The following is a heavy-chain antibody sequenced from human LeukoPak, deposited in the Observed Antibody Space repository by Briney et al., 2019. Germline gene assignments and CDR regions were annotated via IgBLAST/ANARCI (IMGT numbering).Heavy chain of an antibody. V-gene: IGHV4-39*07. J-gene: IGHJ3*02. Sequence: SETLSLTCTVSGGSVSSSHYWGWIRQPPGKGLEWIGSIYYGGSTYYNASLRSRVTTSVDTSKNQFSLKLSSVTAADTAVYYCARTRSTMVRGVLSSFDIWGQGTMVTVSS. CDR2: IYYGGST. CDR3: ARTRSTMVRGVLSSFDI. D-gene: IGHD3-10*01. CDR1: GGSVSSSHY.